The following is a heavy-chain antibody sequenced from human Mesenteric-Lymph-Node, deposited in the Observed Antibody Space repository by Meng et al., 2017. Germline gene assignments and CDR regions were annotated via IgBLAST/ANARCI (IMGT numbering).Heavy chain of an antibody. CDR2: ISGSGGST. Sequence: EVLLVDVGGGLVQPGGSLRLSCEASGLIFSSHMIYWVRQAPGKSLEWLSAISGSGGSTYYADSVKGRFTISRDNSKNTLYLQMNSLRAEDTAVYYCAKDKGLAAAKFDYWGQGTLVTVSS. V-gene: IGHV3-23*04. CDR1: GLIFSSHM. J-gene: IGHJ4*02. CDR3: AKDKGLAAAKFDY. D-gene: IGHD6-13*01.